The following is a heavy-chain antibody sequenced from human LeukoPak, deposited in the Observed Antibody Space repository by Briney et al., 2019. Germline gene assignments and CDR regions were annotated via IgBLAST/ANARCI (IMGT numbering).Heavy chain of an antibody. J-gene: IGHJ4*02. D-gene: IGHD6-13*01. Sequence: PGGSLRLSCAASGFTFDDYGMSWVRQAPGKGLEWVSGINWNGGSTGYADSVKGRFTISRDNAKNFLYLQMNSLRAEDTALYHCARLSSYIGGLAAPFDYWGQGTLVTVSS. CDR1: GFTFDDYG. CDR3: ARLSSYIGGLAAPFDY. CDR2: INWNGGST. V-gene: IGHV3-20*01.